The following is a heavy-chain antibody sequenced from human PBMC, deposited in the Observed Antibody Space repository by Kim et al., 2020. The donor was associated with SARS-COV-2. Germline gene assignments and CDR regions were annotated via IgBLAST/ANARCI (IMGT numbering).Heavy chain of an antibody. J-gene: IGHJ6*02. V-gene: IGHV1-58*01. Sequence: AQKLQERVTITRDMSTSTAYMELSSLRSEDTAVYYCAAYYDSSGPLGMDVWGQGTTVTVSS. D-gene: IGHD3-22*01. CDR3: AAYYDSSGPLGMDV.